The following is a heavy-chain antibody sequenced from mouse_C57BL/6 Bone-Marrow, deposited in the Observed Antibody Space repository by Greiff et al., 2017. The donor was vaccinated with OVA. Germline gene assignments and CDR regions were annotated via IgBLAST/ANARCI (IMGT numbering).Heavy chain of an antibody. J-gene: IGHJ1*03. V-gene: IGHV5-6*02. CDR3: ARRGGYDRYFDV. Sequence: EVKVVESGGDLVKPGGSLKLSCAASGFTFSSYGMSWVRQTPDKRLEWVATFSSGGSYTYYPDSVKGRFTISRDNAKNTLYLQMSSLKSEDTAMYYCARRGGYDRYFDVWGTGTTVTVSS. D-gene: IGHD2-2*01. CDR1: GFTFSSYG. CDR2: FSSGGSYT.